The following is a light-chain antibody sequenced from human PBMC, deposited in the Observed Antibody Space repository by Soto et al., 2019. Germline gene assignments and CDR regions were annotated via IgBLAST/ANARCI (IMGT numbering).Light chain of an antibody. V-gene: IGLV6-57*02. Sequence: NFMLTQPHSVSESPGKTVTISCTGSGGSIASNYVQWFQQRPGSVPTTVIYEDNQRPSWVPDRFSGSVDSSSNSASLTISGLKTEDEADYYCQSFDSSKWVFGGGTKLTVL. CDR3: QSFDSSKWV. J-gene: IGLJ3*02. CDR1: GGSIASNY. CDR2: EDN.